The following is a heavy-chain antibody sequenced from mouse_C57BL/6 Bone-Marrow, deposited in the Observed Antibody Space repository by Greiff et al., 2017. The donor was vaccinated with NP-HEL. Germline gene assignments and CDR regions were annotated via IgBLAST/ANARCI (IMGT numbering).Heavy chain of an antibody. D-gene: IGHD2-3*01. CDR1: GYTFTSYW. Sequence: QVQLQQSGAELVKPGASVKLSCKASGYTFTSYWMHWVKQRPGQGLEWMGMMHPNSGSTNYNEKFKSKATLTVDKSSSTAYMQLSSLTSEDSAVYYCAKGWLLFDYWGQGTTLTVSS. CDR3: AKGWLLFDY. V-gene: IGHV1-64*01. J-gene: IGHJ2*01. CDR2: MHPNSGST.